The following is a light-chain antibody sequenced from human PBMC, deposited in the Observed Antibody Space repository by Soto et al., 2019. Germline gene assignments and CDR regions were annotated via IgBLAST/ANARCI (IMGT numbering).Light chain of an antibody. Sequence: QTVLTQPPYASGTPGQSVTISCTGTKNDIGVDDFVSWYQHHPGKAPRLIIYEVVQRPSGLPDRSAGSTSSNTACLTGSGLQAADEAEYFCRSYAGSNTYGFGRGTKVTVL. CDR2: EVV. CDR3: RSYAGSNTYG. J-gene: IGLJ1*01. V-gene: IGLV2-8*01. CDR1: KNDIGVDDF.